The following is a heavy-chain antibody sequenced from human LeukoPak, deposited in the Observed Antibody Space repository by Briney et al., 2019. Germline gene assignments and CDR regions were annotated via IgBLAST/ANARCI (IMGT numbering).Heavy chain of an antibody. CDR3: ARGSSSSWYVYDY. CDR2: TSGSGGTT. Sequence: GGSLRLSCAASGFTFSSYAMSWVRQAPGKGPEWVSLTSGSGGTTYYADSVKGRFTISRDNSKNTLYLQMNSLRAEDTAVYYCARGSSSSWYVYDYWGQGTLVTVSS. CDR1: GFTFSSYA. V-gene: IGHV3-23*01. D-gene: IGHD6-13*01. J-gene: IGHJ4*02.